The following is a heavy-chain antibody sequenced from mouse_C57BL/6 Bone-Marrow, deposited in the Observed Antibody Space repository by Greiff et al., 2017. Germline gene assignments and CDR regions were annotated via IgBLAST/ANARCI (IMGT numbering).Heavy chain of an antibody. D-gene: IGHD1-1*01. CDR1: GYTFTSYW. CDR2: IDPSDSYT. J-gene: IGHJ2*01. Sequence: QVQLQQPGAELVRPGTSVKLSCKASGYTFTSYWMHWVKQRPGQGLEWIGVIDPSDSYTNYNQKFKGKATLTVDTTSSTAYMQVSSLTSEDSAVYYCANEYGIDYWGKGTTLTVSS. V-gene: IGHV1-59*01. CDR3: ANEYGIDY.